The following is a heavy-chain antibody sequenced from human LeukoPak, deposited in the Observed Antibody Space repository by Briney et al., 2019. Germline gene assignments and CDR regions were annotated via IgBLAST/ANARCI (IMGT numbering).Heavy chain of an antibody. CDR2: INPNSGGT. V-gene: IGHV1-2*02. CDR1: GYTFTVYY. D-gene: IGHD6-13*01. Sequence: ASVKVSFKASGYTFTVYYMHWVRQAPGQGLEWMGWINPNSGGTNYAQKFQGRVTMTRDTSISTAYMELSRLRSDDTAVYYCARNCFIAAAGTGLCNWFDPWGQGTLVTVSS. CDR3: ARNCFIAAAGTGLCNWFDP. J-gene: IGHJ5*02.